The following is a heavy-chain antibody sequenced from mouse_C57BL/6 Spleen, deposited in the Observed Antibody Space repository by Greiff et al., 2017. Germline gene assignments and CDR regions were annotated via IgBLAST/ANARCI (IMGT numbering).Heavy chain of an antibody. V-gene: IGHV7-3*01. CDR2: IRNKANGYTT. CDR1: GFTFTDYY. Sequence: DVMLVESGGGLVQPGGSLSLSCAASGFTFTDYYMSWVRQPPGKALEWLGFIRNKANGYTTEYSASVKGRFTISRDNSQSILYLQMNALRAEDSATYYCARWDTYFDYGGQGTTLTVSS. D-gene: IGHD2-10*02. J-gene: IGHJ2*01. CDR3: ARWDTYFDY.